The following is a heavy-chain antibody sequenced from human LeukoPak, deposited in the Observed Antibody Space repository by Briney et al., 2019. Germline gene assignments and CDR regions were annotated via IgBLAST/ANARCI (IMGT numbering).Heavy chain of an antibody. Sequence: SETLSLTCAVSGYSISSGYYWGWIRQPPGKGLGWIGSIYHSGSTYYNPSLKSRVTISVDTSKNQFSLKLSSVTAADTAVYYCARHALYDFWSGRTYYFDYWGQGTLVTVS. CDR2: IYHSGST. CDR1: GYSISSGYY. V-gene: IGHV4-38-2*01. CDR3: ARHALYDFWSGRTYYFDY. D-gene: IGHD3-3*01. J-gene: IGHJ4*02.